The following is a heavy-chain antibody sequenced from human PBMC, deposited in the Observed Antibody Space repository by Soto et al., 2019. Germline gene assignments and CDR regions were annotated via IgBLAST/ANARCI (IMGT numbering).Heavy chain of an antibody. D-gene: IGHD1-26*01. CDR3: ARGGSYGGFFDY. CDR2: IYYTGST. V-gene: IGHV4-59*01. Sequence: SETLSLTCTVSGGSMSSNYWTWIRRSPGKGLEWIGYIYYTGSTKYNPSLKSRVTISLDTSKNQFSLRLTSVTSADTAVYYCARGGSYGGFFDYWGQGAQVTVSS. J-gene: IGHJ4*02. CDR1: GGSMSSNY.